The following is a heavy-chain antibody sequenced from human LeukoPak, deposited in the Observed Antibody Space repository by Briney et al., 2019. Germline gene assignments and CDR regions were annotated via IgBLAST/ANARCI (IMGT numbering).Heavy chain of an antibody. CDR2: INPSDGST. Sequence: ASVKVSCKASGYTFNSYYMHWLRQAPGQGLEWMGIINPSDGSTIFAQKFQGRVTMTRNTSTSTVYMELSSLRSDDTAVYYCARGGPRGDTAMILTYWGQGTLVTVSS. V-gene: IGHV1-46*02. CDR3: ARGGPRGDTAMILTY. CDR1: GYTFNSYY. J-gene: IGHJ4*02. D-gene: IGHD5-18*01.